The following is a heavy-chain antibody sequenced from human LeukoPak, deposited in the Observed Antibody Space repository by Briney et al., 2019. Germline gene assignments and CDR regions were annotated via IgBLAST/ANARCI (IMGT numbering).Heavy chain of an antibody. D-gene: IGHD6-19*01. CDR1: GGSISSSSYY. V-gene: IGHV4-39*07. CDR3: AKAGSDGRVRGIGGTGTRGDAFGI. Sequence: PADTVSLTCTVSGGSISSSSYYWGWLRQPPGKGVEWCGSISYSESIHYNPSLKGRVTMSVDTSKHQISLKLSAVTAADTAIYYCAKAGSDGRVRGIGGTGTRGDAFGIWGQGTSVSVSA. CDR2: ISYSESI. J-gene: IGHJ3*02.